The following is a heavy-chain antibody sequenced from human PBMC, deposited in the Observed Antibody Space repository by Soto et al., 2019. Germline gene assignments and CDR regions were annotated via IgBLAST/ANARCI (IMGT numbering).Heavy chain of an antibody. J-gene: IGHJ3*02. CDR2: ISAYNGNT. Sequence: ASVKVSCKASGYTFTSYGISWGQQAPGQGLEWMGWISAYNGNTNYAQKLQGRVTMTTDTSTCTAYMELRSLRSDDTAVYYCARDLGAVAGAPDAFDIWGQGTMVNVSS. V-gene: IGHV1-18*01. D-gene: IGHD6-19*01. CDR3: ARDLGAVAGAPDAFDI. CDR1: GYTFTSYG.